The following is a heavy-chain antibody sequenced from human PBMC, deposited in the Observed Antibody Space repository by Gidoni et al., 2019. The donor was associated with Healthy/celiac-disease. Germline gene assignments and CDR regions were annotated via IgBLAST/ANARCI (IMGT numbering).Heavy chain of an antibody. V-gene: IGHV3-73*01. CDR3: TRPAYCSSTSCRDNDY. CDR2: IRSKANSYAT. J-gene: IGHJ4*02. Sequence: EVQLVESGGGLVQPGGSLKLSCAAPGFTFSGCARHWVRQASGKGLEWVGLIRSKANSYATAYAASVKGRFTISRDDSKNTAYLQMNSLKTEDTAVYYCTRPAYCSSTSCRDNDYWGQGTLVTVSS. CDR1: GFTFSGCA. D-gene: IGHD2-2*01.